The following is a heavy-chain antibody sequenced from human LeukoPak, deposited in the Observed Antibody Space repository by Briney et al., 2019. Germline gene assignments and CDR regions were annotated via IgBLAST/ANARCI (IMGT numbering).Heavy chain of an antibody. V-gene: IGHV3-7*01. CDR1: GFTFTTHW. Sequence: PGGSLRLSCAASGFTFTTHWMSWVRQAPGKGLEWVANIKQDGSDKYYVESVKGRFTISRDNAKNSLYLQMNSLRAEDTAVYYCASLLGTYYDILTGSFWGQGTLVTVSS. CDR2: IKQDGSDK. CDR3: ASLLGTYYDILTGSF. J-gene: IGHJ4*02. D-gene: IGHD3-9*01.